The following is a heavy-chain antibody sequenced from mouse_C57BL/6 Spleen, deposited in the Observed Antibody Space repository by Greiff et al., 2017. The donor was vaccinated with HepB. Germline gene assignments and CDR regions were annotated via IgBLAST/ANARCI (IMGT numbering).Heavy chain of an antibody. J-gene: IGHJ4*01. D-gene: IGHD4-1*01. CDR1: GYAFTNYL. CDR3: ARSGGNWDYAMDY. V-gene: IGHV1-54*01. CDR2: INPGSGGT. Sequence: VQLQQSGAELVRPGTSVKVSCKASGYAFTNYLIEWVKQRPGQGLEWIGVINPGSGGTNYNEKFKGKATLTADKSSSTAYMQLSSLTSEDSAVYFCARSGGNWDYAMDYWGQGTSVTVSS.